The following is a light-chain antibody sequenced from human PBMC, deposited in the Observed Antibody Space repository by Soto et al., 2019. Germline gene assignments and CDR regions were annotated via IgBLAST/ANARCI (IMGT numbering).Light chain of an antibody. V-gene: IGLV2-8*01. CDR3: SSYAGTHVV. J-gene: IGLJ1*01. CDR1: SRDVGGYNY. CDR2: DVS. Sequence: QSGLTQPPSASGSPGQAVAISCPGTSRDVGGYNYVSWYQQHPGKAPKLMIYDVSERPSGVPDRFSGSKSGNTASLTVSGLQAEDEADYFCSSYAGTHVVFGTGTKVTVL.